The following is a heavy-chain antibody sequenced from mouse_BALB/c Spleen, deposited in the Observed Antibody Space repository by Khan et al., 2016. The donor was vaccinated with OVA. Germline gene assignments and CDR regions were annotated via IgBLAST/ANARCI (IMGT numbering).Heavy chain of an antibody. V-gene: IGHV5-6*01. Sequence: EVELVESGGDLVKPGGSLKLSCAASGFTFSSYGMSWVRQTPDKRLEWVATISSAGDYTFYPDNMKGRFTISRDNAKNTLYLQMSSLRSEDTAMFYCASQLTGSFPYWGQGTLVTVSA. D-gene: IGHD4-1*01. CDR3: ASQLTGSFPY. J-gene: IGHJ3*01. CDR1: GFTFSSYG. CDR2: ISSAGDYT.